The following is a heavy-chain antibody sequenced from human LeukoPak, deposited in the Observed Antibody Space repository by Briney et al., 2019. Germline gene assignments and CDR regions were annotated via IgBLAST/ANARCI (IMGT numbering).Heavy chain of an antibody. Sequence: ASVKVSCKASGGTFSSYAISWVRQAPGQGLEWMGGVIPIFGTANYAQKFQGRVTITADESTSTAYMELSSLRSEDTAVYYCARGIRIGLFDYWGQGTLVTVSS. CDR2: VIPIFGTA. V-gene: IGHV1-69*13. J-gene: IGHJ4*02. CDR1: GGTFSSYA. D-gene: IGHD2-15*01. CDR3: ARGIRIGLFDY.